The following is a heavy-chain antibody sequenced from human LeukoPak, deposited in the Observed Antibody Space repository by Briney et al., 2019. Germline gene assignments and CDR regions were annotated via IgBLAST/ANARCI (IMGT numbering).Heavy chain of an antibody. CDR3: ASYSSDFDVFDI. Sequence: SETLSLTCTVSGGSISSSSYYWGWIRQPPGKGLEWIGSIYYSGSTYYNPSLKSRVTISVDTSKNQFSLKLSSVTAADTAVYYCASYSSDFDVFDIWGQGTMVTVSS. V-gene: IGHV4-39*07. J-gene: IGHJ3*02. CDR1: GGSISSSSYY. D-gene: IGHD6-19*01. CDR2: IYYSGST.